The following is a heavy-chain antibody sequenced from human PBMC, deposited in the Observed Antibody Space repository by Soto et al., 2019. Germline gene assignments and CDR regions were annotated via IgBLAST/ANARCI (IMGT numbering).Heavy chain of an antibody. V-gene: IGHV1-18*01. CDR2: ISAYNGNT. J-gene: IGHJ4*02. CDR3: ARAVGRRSSGWPDY. Sequence: QVQLVQSGAEVKKPGASVKVSCKASGYTFTSYGISWVRQAPGQGLEWMGWISAYNGNTNYAQKLRGTVPXXTXTXXSTAYMELRSLRSDDTAVYYCARAVGRRSSGWPDYWGQGTLVTVSS. D-gene: IGHD6-19*01. CDR1: GYTFTSYG.